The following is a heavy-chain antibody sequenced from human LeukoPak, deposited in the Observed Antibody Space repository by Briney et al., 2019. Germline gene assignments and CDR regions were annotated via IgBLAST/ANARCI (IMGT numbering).Heavy chain of an antibody. D-gene: IGHD2-15*01. Sequence: SETLSLTCTVSGGSISSGSYYWSWIRQPAGKGLEWIGRIYTSGSTNYNPSLKSRVTISVDTSKNLFSLNLRSVTAADTAVYYCARGTCSGGSCYTSIRYYFDYWGQGALVTVSS. J-gene: IGHJ4*02. V-gene: IGHV4-61*02. CDR1: GGSISSGSYY. CDR2: IYTSGST. CDR3: ARGTCSGGSCYTSIRYYFDY.